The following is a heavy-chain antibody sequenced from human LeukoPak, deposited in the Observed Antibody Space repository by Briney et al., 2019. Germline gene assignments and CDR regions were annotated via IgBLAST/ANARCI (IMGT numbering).Heavy chain of an antibody. V-gene: IGHV1-2*02. CDR2: INPNSGGT. CDR1: GYTFTGYY. Sequence: ASVTVSCKASGYTFTGYYMHWVRQAPGQGLEWMGWINPNSGGTNYAQKFQGRVTMTRDTSISTAYMELSRLRSDDTAVYYCARGVRGSSWYYYFDYWGQGTLVTVSS. J-gene: IGHJ4*02. D-gene: IGHD6-13*01. CDR3: ARGVRGSSWYYYFDY.